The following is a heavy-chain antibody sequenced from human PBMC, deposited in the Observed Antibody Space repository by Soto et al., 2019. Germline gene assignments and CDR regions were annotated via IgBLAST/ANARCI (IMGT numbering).Heavy chain of an antibody. CDR3: AHRPNGDWTLHFDY. Sequence: QITLKESGPTLVKPTQTLTLTCTFSGFSLTTSGVGVGWIHQPPGKALEWLALIYWDDDKRYSPSLKSRLTTTKDPSKDQVVLTMTNMDPVDTATYSCAHRPNGDWTLHFDYWGQGTLVTVSS. CDR1: GFSLTTSGVG. CDR2: IYWDDDK. J-gene: IGHJ4*02. D-gene: IGHD4-17*01. V-gene: IGHV2-5*02.